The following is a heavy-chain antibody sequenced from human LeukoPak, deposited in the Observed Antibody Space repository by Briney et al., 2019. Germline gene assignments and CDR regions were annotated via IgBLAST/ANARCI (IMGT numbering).Heavy chain of an antibody. J-gene: IGHJ4*02. CDR3: ARGYGSGRLRYFFDY. CDR1: GYTFTSYD. CDR2: INPSGGST. Sequence: GASVKVSCKASGYTFTSYDMHWVRQAPGKGLEGMGIINPSGGSTSYAQKFQGRVTMTRDTSTSTVYMELSSLRSEDTAVYYCARGYGSGRLRYFFDYCGQGTLVTVSS. D-gene: IGHD3-10*01. V-gene: IGHV1-46*01.